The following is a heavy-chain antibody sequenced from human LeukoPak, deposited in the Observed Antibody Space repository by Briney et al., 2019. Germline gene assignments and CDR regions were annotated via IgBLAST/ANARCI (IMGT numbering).Heavy chain of an antibody. J-gene: IGHJ4*02. D-gene: IGHD5-18*01. CDR1: GFTLSSYA. Sequence: GGSLRLSCAASGFTLSSYAMSWVRQAPGKGLEWVSAISGSGGSTYYADSVKGRFTISRDNSKNTLYLQMNSLRAEDTAVYYCAKGGYSYGSRRVFDYWGQGTLVTVSS. CDR2: ISGSGGST. CDR3: AKGGYSYGSRRVFDY. V-gene: IGHV3-23*01.